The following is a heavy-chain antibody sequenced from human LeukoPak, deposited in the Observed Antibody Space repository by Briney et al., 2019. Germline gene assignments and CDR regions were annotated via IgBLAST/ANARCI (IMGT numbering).Heavy chain of an antibody. V-gene: IGHV1-69*13. CDR3: VRDRALRYVDWLLPDYYYYGMYV. Sequence: ASVKLSCNASGGTFSSYAISWVPHAPGQGLECMGGIIPIFGTANYAQKFQGRVTITADESTSTAYMELSSMRTEETAVYYCVRDRALRYVDWLLPDYYYYGMYVWGKGTTVTVSS. D-gene: IGHD3-9*01. J-gene: IGHJ6*04. CDR2: IIPIFGTA. CDR1: GGTFSSYA.